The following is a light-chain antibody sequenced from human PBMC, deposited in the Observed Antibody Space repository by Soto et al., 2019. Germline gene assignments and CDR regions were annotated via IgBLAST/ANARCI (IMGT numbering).Light chain of an antibody. J-gene: IGKJ1*01. CDR2: GAS. Sequence: PGERVTLSCRASQSVSSSYLTWYQQKPGQAPRLLIYGASTRATGIPARFSGSGSGTDFTLTISSLQPEDFAVYYCQQRDNWPWTFGQGTKVDI. V-gene: IGKV3D-7*01. CDR1: QSVSSSY. CDR3: QQRDNWPWT.